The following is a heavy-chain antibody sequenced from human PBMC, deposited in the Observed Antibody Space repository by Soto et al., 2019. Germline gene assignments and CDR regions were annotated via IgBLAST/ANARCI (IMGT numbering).Heavy chain of an antibody. CDR2: IYYSGST. V-gene: IGHV4-39*01. Sequence: SETLSLTCTVSGGSISSSSYYWGWIRQPPGKGLEWIGSIYYSGSTYYNPSLKSRVTISVDTSKNQFSLKLSSVTAADTAVYYCARRRYCTNGVCYTGNYFDYWGQGTLVTVSS. J-gene: IGHJ4*02. CDR3: ARRRYCTNGVCYTGNYFDY. D-gene: IGHD2-8*01. CDR1: GGSISSSSYY.